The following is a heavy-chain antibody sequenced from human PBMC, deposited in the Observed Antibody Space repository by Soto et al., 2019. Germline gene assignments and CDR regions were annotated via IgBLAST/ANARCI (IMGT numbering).Heavy chain of an antibody. CDR3: ARDLWAGTPSEPFHYHGMDV. CDR2: IIPSFGTT. J-gene: IGHJ6*02. Sequence: QVQLVQSGAEVKKPGSSVKVSCKTSEDTFSTHAISWVRLAPGHGLEWMGGIIPSFGTTSYAQKFQPRVTITANESTTSAYMELRGLRSEDTAIYYCARDLWAGTPSEPFHYHGMDVWGQGTTVTVSS. D-gene: IGHD1-1*01. CDR1: EDTFSTHA. V-gene: IGHV1-69*01.